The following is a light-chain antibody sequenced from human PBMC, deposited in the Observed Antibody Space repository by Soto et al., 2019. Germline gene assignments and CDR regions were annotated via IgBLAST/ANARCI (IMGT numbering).Light chain of an antibody. CDR1: QSISSW. J-gene: IGKJ1*01. V-gene: IGKV1-5*01. CDR3: QQYWT. Sequence: DIQMTQSPSTLSASVRDRVTITCRASQSISSWLAWYQQKPGKAPKLLIYDASSLESGVPSRFSGSGSGTEFTLTISSLQPDDFATYYCQQYWTFGQGTKVEIK. CDR2: DAS.